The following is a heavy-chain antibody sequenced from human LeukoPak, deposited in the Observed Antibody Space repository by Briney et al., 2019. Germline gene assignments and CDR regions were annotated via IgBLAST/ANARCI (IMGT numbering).Heavy chain of an antibody. Sequence: GASVKVSCKASGYTFTTYGISWVRQAPGQGLEWMGWISAYNGNTNYAQKLQGRVTMTTDTSTSTAYMELRSLRSDDTAVYYCARSYIVATTGYFDYWGQGTLVTVSS. D-gene: IGHD5-12*01. CDR1: GYTFTTYG. CDR3: ARSYIVATTGYFDY. J-gene: IGHJ4*02. V-gene: IGHV1-18*01. CDR2: ISAYNGNT.